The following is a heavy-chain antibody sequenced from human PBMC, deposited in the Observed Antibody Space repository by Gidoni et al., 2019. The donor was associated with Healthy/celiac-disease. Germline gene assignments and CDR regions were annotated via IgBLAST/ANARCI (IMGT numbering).Heavy chain of an antibody. Sequence: QVQLQESGPGLVKPSETLSLTCTVSGGSISSYYWSWIRQPPGKGLEWIGYIYYSGSTNYNPSPKSRVTISVDTSKNQFSLKLSSVTAADTAVYYCARGLRVVTALNWFDPWGQGTLVTVSS. V-gene: IGHV4-59*01. CDR1: GGSISSYY. CDR2: IYYSGST. D-gene: IGHD2-21*02. CDR3: ARGLRVVTALNWFDP. J-gene: IGHJ5*02.